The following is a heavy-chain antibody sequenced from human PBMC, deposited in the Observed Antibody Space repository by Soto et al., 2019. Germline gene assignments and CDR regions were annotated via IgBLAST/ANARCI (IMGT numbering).Heavy chain of an antibody. J-gene: IGHJ6*01. CDR3: ARDPTNYYVSTGYYPSYYYHGMDV. D-gene: IGHD3-22*01. V-gene: IGHV1-18*01. CDR2: ISAYNGNT. CDR1: GYAVTIYL. Sequence: LKVSGKASGYAVTIYLSSWVRQKTGQGLEWMGWISAYNGNTNYAQKLQGRVTMTTDTSTSTAYMELRSLRSDDTAVYYCARDPTNYYVSTGYYPSYYYHGMDVLRQGTTDTVS.